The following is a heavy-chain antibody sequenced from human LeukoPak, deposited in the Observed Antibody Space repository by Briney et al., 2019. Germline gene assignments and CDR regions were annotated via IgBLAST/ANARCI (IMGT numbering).Heavy chain of an antibody. J-gene: IGHJ4*02. CDR3: AKHGTYYYDSSGPY. V-gene: IGHV3-23*01. CDR1: GFTFSSYA. D-gene: IGHD3-22*01. CDR2: ISGSGGST. Sequence: GGSLRLSCAASGFTFSSYAVSWVRQAPGKGLEWVSAISGSGGSTYYADSVKGRFTISRDNSKNTLYLQMNSLRAEDTAVYYCAKHGTYYYDSSGPYWGQGTLVTVSS.